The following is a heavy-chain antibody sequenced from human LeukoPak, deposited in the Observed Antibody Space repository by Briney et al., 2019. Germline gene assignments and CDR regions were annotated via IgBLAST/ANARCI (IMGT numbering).Heavy chain of an antibody. J-gene: IGHJ4*02. V-gene: IGHV6-1*01. D-gene: IGHD3-9*01. CDR2: TYYRSKWYN. CDR3: ARAYYDISTGYLDY. Sequence: SQTLSLTCAISGDRFSSKRAAWNWIRHSQSRGLRCRERTYYRSKWYNDYAVSVKSRISVNPDTTKNQFSLQLSSVTPEDTAVYYCARAYYDISTGYLDYWGQGTLVTVSP. CDR1: GDRFSSKRAA.